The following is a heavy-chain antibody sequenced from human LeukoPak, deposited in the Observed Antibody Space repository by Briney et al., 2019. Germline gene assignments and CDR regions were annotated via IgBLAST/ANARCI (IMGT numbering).Heavy chain of an antibody. CDR2: IGSSGSTT. CDR3: AKIVAGLDY. CDR1: GFTFSSYS. V-gene: IGHV3-23*01. Sequence: PGGSLRLSCAASGFTFSSYSMNWVRQAPGKGLEWVSAIGSSGSTTYYADSVKGRFTISRDNSKNTLYLQMNSLRAEDTAVYYCAKIVAGLDYWGQGTLVTVSS. J-gene: IGHJ4*02. D-gene: IGHD2-15*01.